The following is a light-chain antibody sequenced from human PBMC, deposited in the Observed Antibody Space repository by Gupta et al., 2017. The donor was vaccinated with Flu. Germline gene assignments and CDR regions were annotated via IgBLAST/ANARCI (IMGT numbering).Light chain of an antibody. J-gene: IGLJ3*02. CDR1: NSGSKT. CDR3: QVWDRSSDHWV. V-gene: IGLV3-21*02. CDR2: DDT. Sequence: SYVLTQPPSVAVAPGQTARIICGGNNSGSKTVHWYQQKPGQAPVLVVYDDTDRPSGIPERFSASNSGTTATPTISRVEAGDEADYYCQVWDRSSDHWVFGGGTKLTVL.